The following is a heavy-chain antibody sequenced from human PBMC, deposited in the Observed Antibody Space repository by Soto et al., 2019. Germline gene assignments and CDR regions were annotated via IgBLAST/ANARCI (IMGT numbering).Heavy chain of an antibody. J-gene: IGHJ5*02. CDR1: GYTFTSYG. Sequence: GASVKVSCKASGYTFTSYGISWVRQAPGQGLEWMGWISAYNGNTNYAQKLQGRVTMTTDTSTSTAYMELRSLRSDDTAVYYCARRLWLEDKNWFAPWGQGTLVTVSS. V-gene: IGHV1-18*01. CDR3: ARRLWLEDKNWFAP. CDR2: ISAYNGNT. D-gene: IGHD6-19*01.